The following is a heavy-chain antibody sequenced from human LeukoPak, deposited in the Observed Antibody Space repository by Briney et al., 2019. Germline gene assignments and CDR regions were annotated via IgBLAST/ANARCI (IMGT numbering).Heavy chain of an antibody. CDR1: GDSISNYY. J-gene: IGHJ4*02. D-gene: IGHD2/OR15-2a*01. Sequence: SETLPLTCTVAGDSISNYYWSWIRQPPGKGLEWIGYIYYSGSTNYNPSLKSRVTISADTSKSQFSLNLSSVTAADTAVYYCARGTCSNSGCRPYFDYWGRGTQVTVSS. V-gene: IGHV4-59*01. CDR2: IYYSGST. CDR3: ARGTCSNSGCRPYFDY.